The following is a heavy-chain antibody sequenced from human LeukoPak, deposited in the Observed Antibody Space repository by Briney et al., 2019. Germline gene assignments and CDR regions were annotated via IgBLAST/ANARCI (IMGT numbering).Heavy chain of an antibody. J-gene: IGHJ4*02. CDR2: IYTSGST. V-gene: IGHV4-4*07. D-gene: IGHD2-15*01. CDR1: GGSISSYY. CDR3: ANTYCSGGSCYVDY. Sequence: SETLSLPCTVSGGSISSYYWSWIRQPAGKGLEWIGRIYTSGSTNYNPSLKSRVTMSVDTSKNQFSLKLSSVTAADTAVYYCANTYCSGGSCYVDYWGQGTLVTVSS.